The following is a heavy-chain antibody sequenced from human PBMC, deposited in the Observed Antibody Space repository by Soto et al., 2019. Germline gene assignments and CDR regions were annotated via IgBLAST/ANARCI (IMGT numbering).Heavy chain of an antibody. CDR1: GFTFRWFG. CDR2: INTDGSST. D-gene: IGHD3-22*01. J-gene: IGHJ6*02. V-gene: IGHV3-74*01. CDR3: AREESTFYYDGSGFPRYNYTGMDV. Sequence: GGSLRLSCAGSGFTFRWFGMNWVRQAPGKGLEWVARINTDGSSTTFADSVRGRFTISRDNAKNTVFLQMNSLRAEDTAVYYCAREESTFYYDGSGFPRYNYTGMDVWGQGTTVTVSS.